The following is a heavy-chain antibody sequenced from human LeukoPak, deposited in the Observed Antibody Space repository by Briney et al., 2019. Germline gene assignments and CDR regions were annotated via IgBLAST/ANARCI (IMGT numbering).Heavy chain of an antibody. CDR3: ARGYYGDLDY. J-gene: IGHJ4*02. Sequence: GGSLRLSCAASGFAFDDYTMHWVRQAPGKGLEWVSLINWIGDTTFYGGSVKGRFSISRDNTMNSLYLQMNSLTSEDTAIYYCARGYYGDLDYWGLGTLVTVSS. V-gene: IGHV3-43*01. CDR1: GFAFDDYT. CDR2: INWIGDTT. D-gene: IGHD3-10*01.